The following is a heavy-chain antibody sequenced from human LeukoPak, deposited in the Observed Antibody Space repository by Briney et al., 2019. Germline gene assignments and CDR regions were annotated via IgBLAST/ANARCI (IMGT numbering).Heavy chain of an antibody. CDR2: IYYSGST. J-gene: IGHJ4*02. CDR3: ARESVAVAGIDY. Sequence: SETLSLACTVSGGSISSYYWSWIRQPPGKGLEWIGYIYYSGSTNYNPSLKSRVTISVDTSKNQFSLKLSSVTAADTAVYYCARESVAVAGIDYWGQGTLVTVSS. D-gene: IGHD6-19*01. CDR1: GGSISSYY. V-gene: IGHV4-59*01.